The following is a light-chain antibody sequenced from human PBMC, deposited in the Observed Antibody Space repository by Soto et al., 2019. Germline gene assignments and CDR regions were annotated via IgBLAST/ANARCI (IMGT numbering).Light chain of an antibody. Sequence: EIVLMQSPGPLSLSPGERATRSCRASQTLRRTYIAWYQQKPGQAPRVLIYGASKRATGIPDRFSGSGSGTDFSLTISRLEPEDFAVYYCHQYDNAPQTYGQGTKVDIK. J-gene: IGKJ2*01. V-gene: IGKV3-20*01. CDR1: QTLRRTY. CDR2: GAS. CDR3: HQYDNAPQT.